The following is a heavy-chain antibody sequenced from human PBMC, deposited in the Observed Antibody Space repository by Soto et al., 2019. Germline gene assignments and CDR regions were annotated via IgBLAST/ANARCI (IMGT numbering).Heavy chain of an antibody. CDR3: AHTYPPGLDI. Sequence: QITLKESGPTLVKPTQTLTLTCTFSGFSLSTNNVGVAWSRQPPGKALEWLAMLYWDGDERYSPFLNNRLTNTKDNSRNQVVLTMTNMDPLDRATYDWAHTYPPGLDIWGQGTMVTVSS. CDR1: GFSLSTNNVG. CDR2: LYWDGDE. J-gene: IGHJ3*02. D-gene: IGHD3-16*01. V-gene: IGHV2-5*02.